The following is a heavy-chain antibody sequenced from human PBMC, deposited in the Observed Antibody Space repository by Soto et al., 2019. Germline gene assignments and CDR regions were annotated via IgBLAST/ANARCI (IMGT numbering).Heavy chain of an antibody. CDR3: ARVPNWGPYPYYYVDV. CDR1: GFTFSSYS. Sequence: GGSLRLSCAASGFTFSSYSMNWVRQAPGKGLEWVSSISSSSSYIYYADSVKGRFTISRDNAKNSLYLQMNSLRAEDTAVYYCARVPNWGPYPYYYVDVWGKGTTVTVSS. D-gene: IGHD7-27*01. V-gene: IGHV3-21*01. CDR2: ISSSSSYI. J-gene: IGHJ6*03.